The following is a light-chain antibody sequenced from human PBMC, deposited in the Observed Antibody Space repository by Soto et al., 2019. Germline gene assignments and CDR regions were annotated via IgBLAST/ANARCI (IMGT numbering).Light chain of an antibody. CDR2: AAS. V-gene: IGKV1D-12*01. CDR1: QDISGW. Sequence: DIQMTQSPSSVSASVGERVTITCRASQDISGWLAWFQQKPGKAPNLLIYAASILQSGVPSRFSGSGSWTDFTLTITYLQPEDFATYYCQQANSFPWTFGQGTKVEL. J-gene: IGKJ1*01. CDR3: QQANSFPWT.